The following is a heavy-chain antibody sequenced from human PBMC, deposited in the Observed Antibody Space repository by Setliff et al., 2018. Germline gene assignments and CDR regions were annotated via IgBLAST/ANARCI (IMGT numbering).Heavy chain of an antibody. V-gene: IGHV3-33*08. CDR2: IWHDGGNK. CDR3: ARTCSGSGCYAGLES. Sequence: PGGSLRLSCAASGFTFSSYRMHWVRQAPGKGLEWVAVIWHDGGNKYHADSVKGRFTISRDNSKNTLYLQMNSLRPEDTAVYYCARTCSGSGCYAGLESWGQGTPVTV. CDR1: GFTFSSYR. D-gene: IGHD2-15*01. J-gene: IGHJ4*02.